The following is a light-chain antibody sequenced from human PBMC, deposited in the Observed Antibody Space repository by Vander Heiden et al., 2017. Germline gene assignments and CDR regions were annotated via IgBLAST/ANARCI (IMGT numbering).Light chain of an antibody. Sequence: DIQMTQSPSSLSASVGDRVTITCRASQSINNYLNWYQQKPGKAPKLLIYVASTLQSGVPSRFSGSGSGTDFTLTISSLQPEDFAPYYCQQIVNIGRWTFGQGTKVEIK. CDR2: VAS. CDR3: QQIVNIGRWT. V-gene: IGKV1-39*01. J-gene: IGKJ1*01. CDR1: QSINNY.